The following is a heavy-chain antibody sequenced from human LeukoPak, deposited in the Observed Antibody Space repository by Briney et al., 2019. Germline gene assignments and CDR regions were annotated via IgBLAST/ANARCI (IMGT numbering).Heavy chain of an antibody. CDR1: GFTFSSYE. D-gene: IGHD1-1*01. J-gene: IGHJ3*02. CDR2: IGGSGSTI. Sequence: GGSLRLSCAASGFTFSSYEMNWVRQAPGKGLEWVSYIGGSGSTIYYADSVKGQFTISRDNAKNSLYLQMNRLRGEDTAVYYCARDYLVGGTDAFDIWGQGTVVTVSS. CDR3: ARDYLVGGTDAFDI. V-gene: IGHV3-48*03.